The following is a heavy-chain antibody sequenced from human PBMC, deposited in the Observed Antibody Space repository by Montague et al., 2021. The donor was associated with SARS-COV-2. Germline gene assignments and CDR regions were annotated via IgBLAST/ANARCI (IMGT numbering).Heavy chain of an antibody. D-gene: IGHD3-22*01. CDR3: AKDYHIYDTSGLFDP. CDR2: ISSDGINN. Sequence: SLRLSCAASGLTFSNYATHWVRQAPGKGLEWVASISSDGINNKYADSVKGRFTISRDNSKNTLFLQMNSLRLEDTAVYYCAKDYHIYDTSGLFDPWGQGTLVTVSS. CDR1: GLTFSNYA. J-gene: IGHJ5*02. V-gene: IGHV3-30*18.